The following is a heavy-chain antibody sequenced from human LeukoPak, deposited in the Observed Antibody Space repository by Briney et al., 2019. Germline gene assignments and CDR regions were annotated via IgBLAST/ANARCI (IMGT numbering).Heavy chain of an antibody. J-gene: IGHJ3*02. CDR3: ARAPVTVYVDAFDI. Sequence: PSETLSLTCAVYGGSFSGYYWSWIRQPPGKGLEWIGEINHSGSTNYNPSLKSRVTISVDTSKNQFSLKLSSVAAADTAVYYCARAPVTVYVDAFDIWGQGTMVTVSS. V-gene: IGHV4-34*01. CDR2: INHSGST. CDR1: GGSFSGYY. D-gene: IGHD5/OR15-5a*01.